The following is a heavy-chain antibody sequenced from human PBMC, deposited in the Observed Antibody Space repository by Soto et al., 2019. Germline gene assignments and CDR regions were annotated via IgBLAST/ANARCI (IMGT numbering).Heavy chain of an antibody. CDR3: ARFPHYDILTGYLAYYYYGMDV. CDR2: IIPIFGTA. Sequence: GASVKVSCKASGGTFSSYAISWVRQAPGQGLEWMGGIIPIFGTANYAQKFQGRVTITADKSTSTAYMELSSLRSEDTAVYYCARFPHYDILTGYLAYYYYGMDVWGQGTTVTVSS. J-gene: IGHJ6*02. V-gene: IGHV1-69*06. D-gene: IGHD3-9*01. CDR1: GGTFSSYA.